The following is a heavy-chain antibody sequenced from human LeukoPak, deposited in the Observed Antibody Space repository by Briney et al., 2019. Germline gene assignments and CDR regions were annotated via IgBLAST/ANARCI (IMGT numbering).Heavy chain of an antibody. CDR3: ARDTADILTAGAAFDI. CDR2: IYYSGST. V-gene: IGHV4-31*03. CDR1: GGSISSGGYY. J-gene: IGHJ3*02. Sequence: SETLSLTCTVSGGSISSGGYYWSWIHQHPGKGLEWIGYIYYSGSTYYNPSLKSRVTISVDTSKNQFSLKLSSVTAADTAVYYCARDTADILTAGAAFDIWGQGTMVTVSS. D-gene: IGHD3-9*01.